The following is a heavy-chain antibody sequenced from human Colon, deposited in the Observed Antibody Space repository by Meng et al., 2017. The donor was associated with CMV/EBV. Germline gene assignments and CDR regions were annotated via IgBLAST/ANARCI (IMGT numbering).Heavy chain of an antibody. CDR3: AKGQQLGDS. CDR2: ITADGRYT. J-gene: IGHJ4*02. Sequence: LTLSDASSGFIVSTDTMTWVGQAPGKGLEWVSLITADGRYTSYAASVKGRFTISRDNSKSTLYLQMNNLRPEDTAVYFCAKGQQLGDSWGQGTLVTVSS. V-gene: IGHV3-23*01. CDR1: GFIVSTDT. D-gene: IGHD6-13*01.